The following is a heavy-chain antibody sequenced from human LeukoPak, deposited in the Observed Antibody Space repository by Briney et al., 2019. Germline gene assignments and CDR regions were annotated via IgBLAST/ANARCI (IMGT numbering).Heavy chain of an antibody. CDR3: ARRPRHSGSYSAHLQHGAFGI. Sequence: SETLSLTCAVYGGSFSGYYWSWIRQPPGKGLEWIGEINHSGSTNYNPSLKSRVTISVDTSKNQFSLKLSSVTAADTAVYYCARRPRHSGSYSAHLQHGAFGIWGQGTMVTVSS. CDR1: GGSFSGYY. J-gene: IGHJ3*02. V-gene: IGHV4-34*01. CDR2: INHSGST. D-gene: IGHD1-26*01.